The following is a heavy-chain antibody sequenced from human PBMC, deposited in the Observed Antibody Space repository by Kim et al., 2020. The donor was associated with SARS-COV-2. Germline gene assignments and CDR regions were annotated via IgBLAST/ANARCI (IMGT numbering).Heavy chain of an antibody. V-gene: IGHV1-69*13. Sequence: SVKVSCKASGGTFSSYAISWVRQAPGQGLEWMGGIIPIFGTANYAQKFQGRVTITADESTSTAYMELSSLRSEDTAVYYCARGGSGSYDAFDIWGQGTMVTVSS. CDR2: IIPIFGTA. J-gene: IGHJ3*02. D-gene: IGHD1-26*01. CDR3: ARGGSGSYDAFDI. CDR1: GGTFSSYA.